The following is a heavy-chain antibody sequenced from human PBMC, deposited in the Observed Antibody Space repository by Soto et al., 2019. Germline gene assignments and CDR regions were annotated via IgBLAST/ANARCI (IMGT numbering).Heavy chain of an antibody. CDR2: IYYSGST. CDR1: GGSISSYY. CDR3: ARHVSFDGYSSGWDDRQKNWFDP. D-gene: IGHD6-19*01. J-gene: IGHJ5*02. V-gene: IGHV4-59*08. Sequence: SETLSLTCTVSGGSISSYYWSWIRQPPGKGLEWIGYIYYSGSTNYNPSLKSRVTISVDTSKNQFSLKLSSVTAADTAVYYCARHVSFDGYSSGWDDRQKNWFDPWGQGTLVTVSS.